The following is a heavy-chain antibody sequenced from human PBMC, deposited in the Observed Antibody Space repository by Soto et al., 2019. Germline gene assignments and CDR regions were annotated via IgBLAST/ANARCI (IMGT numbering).Heavy chain of an antibody. CDR2: ISSSGSTI. CDR1: GFTFSSYE. J-gene: IGHJ4*02. Sequence: VGSLRLSCAASGFTFSSYEMNWVRQAPGKGLEWVSYISSSGSTIYYADSVKGRFTISRDNAKNSLYLQMNSLRAEDTAVYYCARDLEVGAPDYWGQGTLVTVSS. V-gene: IGHV3-48*03. D-gene: IGHD1-26*01. CDR3: ARDLEVGAPDY.